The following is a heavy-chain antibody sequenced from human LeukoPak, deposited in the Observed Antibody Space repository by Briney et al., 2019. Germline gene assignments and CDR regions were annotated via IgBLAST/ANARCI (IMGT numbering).Heavy chain of an antibody. D-gene: IGHD3-3*02. CDR1: GFIFSTYS. Sequence: GGSLRLSCAASGFIFSTYSMNWVRQAPGKGLEWVSYISSSSTVYYADSVKGRFTISRDNSKNTLYLQMNSLRAEDTAVYYCAKGVGFLEWLLKHWGQGTLVTVSS. CDR2: ISSSSTV. V-gene: IGHV3-48*01. CDR3: AKGVGFLEWLLKH. J-gene: IGHJ1*01.